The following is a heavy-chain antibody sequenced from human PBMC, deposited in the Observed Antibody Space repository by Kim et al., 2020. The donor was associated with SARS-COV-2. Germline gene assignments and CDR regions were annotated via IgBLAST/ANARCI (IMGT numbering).Heavy chain of an antibody. J-gene: IGHJ6*02. D-gene: IGHD3-10*01. Sequence: ASVKVSCKASGYTFTSYDINWVRQATGQGLEWMGWMNPNSGNTGYAQKFQGRVTMTRNTSISTAYMELSSLRSEDTAVYYCARGGWFGELLFRVDYYYGMDVWGHGTTVTVSS. V-gene: IGHV1-8*01. CDR3: ARGGWFGELLFRVDYYYGMDV. CDR2: MNPNSGNT. CDR1: GYTFTSYD.